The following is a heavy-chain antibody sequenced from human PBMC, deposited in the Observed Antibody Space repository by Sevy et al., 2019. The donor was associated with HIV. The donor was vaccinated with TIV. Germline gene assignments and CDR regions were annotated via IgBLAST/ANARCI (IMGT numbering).Heavy chain of an antibody. CDR2: ISYEGTET. V-gene: IGHV3-30-3*01. J-gene: IGHJ4*01. D-gene: IGHD6-13*01. CDR3: ARDGGYSIKWYPLY. CDR1: GFAFSSHA. Sequence: GESLKISCAASGFAFSSHAMHWVRQAPGKGLEWVAVISYEGTETFYAASVEGRFTISRDNSKSMLSLQMNSLRPEDTAVYYCARDGGYSIKWYPLYWGHGTLVTVSS.